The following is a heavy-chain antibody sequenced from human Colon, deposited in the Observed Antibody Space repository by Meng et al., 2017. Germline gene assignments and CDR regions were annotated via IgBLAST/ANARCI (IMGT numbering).Heavy chain of an antibody. CDR3: AGGPWEFDY. CDR2: DDYSGST. D-gene: IGHD1-26*01. Sequence: QVQLQESGPGLLRPSETLSLTCTVSGASVSSGNHYWSWIRQPPGKGLEYIAYDDYSGSTHYNPSLKSRVTMSVDTSKKQLSLKLSSVTAADTAVYYCAGGPWEFDYWGQGTLVTVSS. V-gene: IGHV4-61*01. J-gene: IGHJ4*02. CDR1: GASVSSGNHY.